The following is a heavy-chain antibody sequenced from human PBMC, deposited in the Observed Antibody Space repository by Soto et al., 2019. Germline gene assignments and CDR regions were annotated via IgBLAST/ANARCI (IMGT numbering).Heavy chain of an antibody. Sequence: EVQLVESGGGLVKPGGSLRLSCAASGFSFSNFTMNWVRQAPGKGLEWVSSIDTGTTFMFYADSVTGRFTISRDNSKKSVYLQMNSLRAEDTAVYYCARETGSYRWNAGLMDVWGQGTTVTVSS. CDR3: ARETGSYRWNAGLMDV. J-gene: IGHJ6*02. V-gene: IGHV3-21*01. D-gene: IGHD1-1*01. CDR1: GFSFSNFT. CDR2: IDTGTTFM.